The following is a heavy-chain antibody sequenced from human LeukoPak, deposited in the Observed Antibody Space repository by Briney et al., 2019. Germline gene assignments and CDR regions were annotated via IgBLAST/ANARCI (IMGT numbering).Heavy chain of an antibody. CDR2: IRYDGSHK. CDR3: ARSMQVNGDYVWYYFDY. J-gene: IGHJ4*02. V-gene: IGHV3-30*02. CDR1: GFTFSSCG. D-gene: IGHD4-17*01. Sequence: GGSLRLSCAASGFTFSSCGTHWVRQAPGKGLEWVAFIRYDGSHKYYADSLKGRFTISRDNAKNSLYLQMNSLRAEDTAVYYCARSMQVNGDYVWYYFDYWGQGTLVTVSS.